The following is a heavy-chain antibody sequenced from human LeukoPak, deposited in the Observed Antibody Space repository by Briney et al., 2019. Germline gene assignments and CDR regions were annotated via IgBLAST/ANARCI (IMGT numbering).Heavy chain of an antibody. CDR2: ISYDGSNK. J-gene: IGHJ6*03. CDR3: ARGPRGSGYYYYYMDV. CDR1: GFTFSSYA. Sequence: GRSLRLSCAASGFTFSSYAMHWVRQAPGKGLEWVAVISYDGSNKYCADSVRGRFTISRDNSKNTLYLQMNSLRAEDTAVYYCARGPRGSGYYYYYMDVWGKGTTVTVSS. V-gene: IGHV3-30*04. D-gene: IGHD6-25*01.